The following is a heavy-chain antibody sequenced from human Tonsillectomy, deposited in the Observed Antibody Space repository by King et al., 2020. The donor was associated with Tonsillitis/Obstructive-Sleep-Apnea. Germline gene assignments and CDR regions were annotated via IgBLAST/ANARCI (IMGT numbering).Heavy chain of an antibody. CDR1: GFTFSSYV. Sequence: VQLVESGGGVVQPGRSLRLSCAASGFTFSSYVMHWVRQAPGRGLEWVALISYDGSKTYYADSVKGRFTISRDNSKNTLYLQMNSPRADDTAIYYCASPYTSGWPIYDFWGQGTLVTVSS. J-gene: IGHJ4*02. D-gene: IGHD6-19*01. CDR2: ISYDGSKT. V-gene: IGHV3-30*04. CDR3: ASPYTSGWPIYDF.